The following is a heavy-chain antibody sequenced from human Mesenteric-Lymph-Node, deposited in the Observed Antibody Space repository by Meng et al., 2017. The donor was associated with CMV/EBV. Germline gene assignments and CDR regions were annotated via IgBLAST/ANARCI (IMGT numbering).Heavy chain of an antibody. CDR1: RFTVSSNY. V-gene: IGHV3-66*01. D-gene: IGHD1-26*01. Sequence: GESLKISCAASRFTVSSNYMTWVRQAPGKGLEWVSVLYSNGITDYADSVKGRFTISRDNAKNSLDLQMNSLRAEDTAVYYCARTGRAWGQDAFDIWGQGTMVTVSS. J-gene: IGHJ3*02. CDR3: ARTGRAWGQDAFDI. CDR2: LYSNGIT.